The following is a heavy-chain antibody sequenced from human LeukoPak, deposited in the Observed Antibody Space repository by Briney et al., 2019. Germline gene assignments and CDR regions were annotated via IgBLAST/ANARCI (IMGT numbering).Heavy chain of an antibody. J-gene: IGHJ4*02. Sequence: SETLSLTCTVSGGSISSYYWSWIRQPPGKGLEWVGYIFYSGSTNYNPSLKSRVTISVDTSKNQFSLKLSPVTAADTAVYYCARARHGYIYGYRPNELGHFFDYWGQGTLVTVSS. V-gene: IGHV4-59*01. CDR3: ARARHGYIYGYRPNELGHFFDY. CDR1: GGSISSYY. D-gene: IGHD5-18*01. CDR2: IFYSGST.